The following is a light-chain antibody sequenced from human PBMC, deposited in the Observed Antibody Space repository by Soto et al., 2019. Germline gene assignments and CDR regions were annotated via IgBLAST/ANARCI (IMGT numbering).Light chain of an antibody. J-gene: IGKJ2*01. V-gene: IGKV3-20*01. CDR3: QQYGNLPFT. CDR1: QSVSNTF. CDR2: DAS. Sequence: EIVLMQSPSTLSLSPGERATLSCRASQSVSNTFLSWYQQKPGQAPRLLFFDASSRATGIPDRFSGSGSGTDFTLTISRLEPEDFAVYFCQQYGNLPFTFGQGTKLEI.